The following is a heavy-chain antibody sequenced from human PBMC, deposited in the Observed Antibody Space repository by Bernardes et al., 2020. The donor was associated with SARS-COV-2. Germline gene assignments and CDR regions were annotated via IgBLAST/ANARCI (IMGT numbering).Heavy chain of an antibody. D-gene: IGHD3-3*01. CDR3: ATERQSLTVFGVGHDAFDF. J-gene: IGHJ3*01. V-gene: IGHV3-43*01. CDR1: GFTFEDYT. CDR2: VCWDGSTT. Sequence: GGSLRLSCAASGFTFEDYTMHWVRQVPGKGLEWVSLVCWDGSTTNYADSVKGRFIISRDSSRNTVHLQMDSLRKEDTALYYCATERQSLTVFGVGHDAFDFCGQGTMVTVSS.